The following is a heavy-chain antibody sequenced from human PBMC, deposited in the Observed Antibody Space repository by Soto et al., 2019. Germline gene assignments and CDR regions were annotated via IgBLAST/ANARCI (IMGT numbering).Heavy chain of an antibody. CDR1: GFTFSRYA. D-gene: IGHD3-22*01. Sequence: DVQLLESGGDLVQLGGSLRLSCAASGFTFSRYAMNWVRQAPGNGLEWVSTLSGSGSGSYYPDSLRGRFTISRDNSKNTLYLQMNDLRAEDTAVYYCAKAPISLDGSGYYFASFDYWGHGTRVTVSS. CDR3: AKAPISLDGSGYYFASFDY. J-gene: IGHJ4*01. CDR2: LSGSGSGS. V-gene: IGHV3-23*01.